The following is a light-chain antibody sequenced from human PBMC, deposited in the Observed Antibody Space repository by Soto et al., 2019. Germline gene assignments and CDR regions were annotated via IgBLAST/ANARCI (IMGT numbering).Light chain of an antibody. V-gene: IGKV3-15*01. J-gene: IGKJ2*01. CDR3: QQYNDWPPYT. Sequence: EILMTQSPATLSVSPGERATLSCRASQTVTGALAWYQQKPGQAPRLLIYGASTRASGIPDRFSGSGSGTEFTLTISSLQSEDFAVYYCQQYNDWPPYTFGQGTNVVIK. CDR2: GAS. CDR1: QTVTGA.